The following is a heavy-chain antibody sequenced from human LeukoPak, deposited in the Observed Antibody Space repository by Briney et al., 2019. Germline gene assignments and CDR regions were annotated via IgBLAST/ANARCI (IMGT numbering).Heavy chain of an antibody. CDR1: GGTFSSYA. J-gene: IGHJ3*02. D-gene: IGHD3-22*01. CDR2: IIPIFGTA. Sequence: SVKVSCKASGGTFSSYAISWVRQAPGQGLEWMGGIIPIFGTANYAQKFQGRVTITADESTSTAYMELSSLRSEDTAVYYCARDYYDSSGYGNRHAFDIWGQGTMVTVSS. CDR3: ARDYYDSSGYGNRHAFDI. V-gene: IGHV1-69*13.